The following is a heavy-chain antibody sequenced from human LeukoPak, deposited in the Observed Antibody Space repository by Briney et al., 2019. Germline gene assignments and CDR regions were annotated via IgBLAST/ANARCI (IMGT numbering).Heavy chain of an antibody. D-gene: IGHD3-22*01. J-gene: IGHJ4*02. CDR3: ARTARSGYATVYYFDY. CDR1: GFTFSSYA. V-gene: IGHV3-30-3*01. CDR2: ISYDGSNK. Sequence: GGSLRLSCAASGFTFSSYAMHWVRQAPGKGLEWVAVISYDGSNKYYADSVKGRFTISRDNSKNTLYLQMNSLRAEDTAVYYCARTARSGYATVYYFDYWGQGTLVTASS.